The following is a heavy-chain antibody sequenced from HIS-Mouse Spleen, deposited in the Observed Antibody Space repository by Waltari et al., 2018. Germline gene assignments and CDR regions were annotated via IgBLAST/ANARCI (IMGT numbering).Heavy chain of an antibody. CDR2: IKQYGSEK. D-gene: IGHD7-27*01. Sequence: EVQLVESGGGLVQPGGYLRLSWLASCFPFSSCWMDCVSQAPGKGLEWVANIKQYGSEKYYVDSVKGRFTISRDNAKNSLYLQMNSLRAEDTAVYYCARDLGTGDDAFDIWGQGTMVTVSS. J-gene: IGHJ3*02. CDR3: ARDLGTGDDAFDI. V-gene: IGHV3-7*01. CDR1: CFPFSSCW.